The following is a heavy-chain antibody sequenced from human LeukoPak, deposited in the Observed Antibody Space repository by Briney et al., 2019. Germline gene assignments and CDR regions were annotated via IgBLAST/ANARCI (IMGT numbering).Heavy chain of an antibody. CDR2: INHSGST. D-gene: IGHD6-13*01. CDR1: GGSFSGYY. CDR3: ARDGYSSLYYFDY. J-gene: IGHJ4*02. Sequence: PSETLSLTCAVYGGSFSGYYWSWIRQPPGKGLEWIGEINHSGSTNYNPSLKSRVTISVDTSKNQFSLKLSSVTAADTAVYYCARDGYSSLYYFDYWGQGTLVTVSS. V-gene: IGHV4-34*01.